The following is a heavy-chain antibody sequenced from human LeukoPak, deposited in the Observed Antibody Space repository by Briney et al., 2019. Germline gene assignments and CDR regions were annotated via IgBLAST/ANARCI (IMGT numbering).Heavy chain of an antibody. CDR1: GFTFDDYA. J-gene: IGHJ5*02. Sequence: SGGSLRLSCAASGFTFDDYAMHWVRQAPGKGLEWVSSISSSSSYIYYADSVKGRFTISRDNAKNSLYLQMNSLRAEDTAVYYCAMDCSGGSCYQGGGNWFDPWGQGTLVTVSS. CDR2: ISSSSSYI. V-gene: IGHV3-21*01. CDR3: AMDCSGGSCYQGGGNWFDP. D-gene: IGHD2-15*01.